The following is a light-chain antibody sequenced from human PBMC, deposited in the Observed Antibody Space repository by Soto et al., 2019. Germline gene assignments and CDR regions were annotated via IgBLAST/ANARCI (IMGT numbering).Light chain of an antibody. CDR3: QQRSKLPRT. V-gene: IGKV3-11*01. J-gene: IGKJ4*01. CDR2: GAS. Sequence: EITLTQSPVTLSLSPGERATLSCRASQSVSDYLAWYQQKAGQPPRVLIYGASNRATDIPARFSGSGSGTDFTLTISRLEPEDSAVYYCQQRSKLPRTFGGGTKVDIK. CDR1: QSVSDY.